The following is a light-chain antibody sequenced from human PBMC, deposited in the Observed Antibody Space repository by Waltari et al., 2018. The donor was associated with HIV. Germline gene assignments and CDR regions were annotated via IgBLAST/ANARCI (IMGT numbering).Light chain of an antibody. Sequence: SYELTQTPSVSVSLGQTATVACGGDNLASKAVHCYQQKPGRPPVLVIYDNNKRPSGIPGRFSGFNSGITATLTISGAQGDDEADYYCQVWDSDTGVFGSGTNVTVL. J-gene: IGLJ1*01. CDR2: DNN. CDR1: NLASKA. CDR3: QVWDSDTGV. V-gene: IGLV3-9*01.